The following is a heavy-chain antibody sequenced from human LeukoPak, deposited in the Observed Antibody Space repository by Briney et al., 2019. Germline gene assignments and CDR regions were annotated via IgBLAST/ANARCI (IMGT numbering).Heavy chain of an antibody. J-gene: IGHJ4*02. Sequence: SETLSLTCTVSGGSISSSSYYWGWIRQPPGKGLEWIGSIYYSGSTYYNPSLKSRVTISVDTSKNQSSLQLSSVTAADTAVYYCARRAVADSNYFDYWGQGTLVTVSS. V-gene: IGHV4-39*01. CDR1: GGSISSSSYY. CDR3: ARRAVADSNYFDY. CDR2: IYYSGST. D-gene: IGHD6-19*01.